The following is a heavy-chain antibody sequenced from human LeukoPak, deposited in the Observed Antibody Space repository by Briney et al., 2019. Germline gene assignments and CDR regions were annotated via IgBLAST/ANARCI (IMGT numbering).Heavy chain of an antibody. J-gene: IGHJ4*02. V-gene: IGHV4-38-2*02. Sequence: SETLSLTCTVSGYSISSGYYWGWIRQPPGKGLEWIGSIYHSGSTYYNPSLKSRVTISVDTSKNQFSLKLSSVTAADTAVYYCARDRRYYYDSGGYYYGVYVYWGQGTLVTVSS. CDR3: ARDRRYYYDSGGYYYGVYVY. CDR2: IYHSGST. D-gene: IGHD3-22*01. CDR1: GYSISSGYY.